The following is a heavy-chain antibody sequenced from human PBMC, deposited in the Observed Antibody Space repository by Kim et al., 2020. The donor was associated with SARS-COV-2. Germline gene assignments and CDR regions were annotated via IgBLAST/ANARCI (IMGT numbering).Heavy chain of an antibody. Sequence: SYAQKFQGRVTMTRDTSTSTVYMELSSLRSEDTAVYYCARTLSLTVDFDYWGQGTLVTVSS. CDR3: ARTLSLTVDFDY. V-gene: IGHV1-46*01. J-gene: IGHJ4*02.